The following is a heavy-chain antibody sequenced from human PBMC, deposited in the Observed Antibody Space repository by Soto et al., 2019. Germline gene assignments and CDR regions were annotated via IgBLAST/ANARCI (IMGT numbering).Heavy chain of an antibody. D-gene: IGHD3-3*01. CDR1: GCTFGTHS. V-gene: IGHV3-48*02. Sequence: GGSLILSCVASGCTFGTHSRNWVRQAPGKGLEWIAYIDYSSDTISYADSVKGRFTISRDNAKNSLYLQMNSLRDEDTAVYYCARLYYDYVWGQGTKVTVSS. CDR3: ARLYYDYV. J-gene: IGHJ6*02. CDR2: IDYSSDTI.